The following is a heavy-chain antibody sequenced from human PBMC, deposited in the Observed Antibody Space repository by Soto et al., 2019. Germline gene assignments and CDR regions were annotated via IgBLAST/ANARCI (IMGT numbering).Heavy chain of an antibody. CDR1: GFTFSRNW. J-gene: IGHJ5*02. D-gene: IGHD1-26*01. V-gene: IGHV3-7*01. CDR3: AREMLGAQIHDPVHYWFDP. CDR2: IKQDGNEK. Sequence: EVQLVESGGGLVQPGGSLRLSCAASGFTFSRNWMSWVRQAPGKGLEWVANIKQDGNEKYYVDSVKGRFTISSYNAKNSPYLEMDSLRSADTAAYYCAREMLGAQIHDPVHYWFDPWGQGTLVTFSS.